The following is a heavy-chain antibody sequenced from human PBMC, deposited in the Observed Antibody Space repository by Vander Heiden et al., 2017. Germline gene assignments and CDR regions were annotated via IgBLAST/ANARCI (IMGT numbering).Heavy chain of an antibody. CDR3: ARELMGSSWYYYYYYGMDV. CDR1: GLTFSSYA. J-gene: IGHJ6*02. Sequence: QVQLVESGGGVVQPGRSLRLSCAASGLTFSSYAMPWVRQAPGKGLEWVAVISYDGSNKYYADSVKGRFTISRDNSKNTLYLQMNSLRAEDTAVYYCARELMGSSWYYYYYYGMDVWGQGTTVTVSS. D-gene: IGHD6-13*01. V-gene: IGHV3-30-3*01. CDR2: ISYDGSNK.